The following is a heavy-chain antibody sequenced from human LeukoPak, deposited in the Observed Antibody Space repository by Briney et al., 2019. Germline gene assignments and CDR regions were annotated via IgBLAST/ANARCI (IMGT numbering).Heavy chain of an antibody. D-gene: IGHD2-15*01. Sequence: GGSLRLSCAASGFSFSTYAMHWVRQAPGKGLEWVAVISYDGSDKYYADSVKGRFTISRDNSKNTLYLQMNSLRDEDTGVYYCARGPGYCRGGKCYGYFDNWGQGTLVTVSS. J-gene: IGHJ4*02. CDR1: GFSFSTYA. V-gene: IGHV3-30-3*01. CDR2: ISYDGSDK. CDR3: ARGPGYCRGGKCYGYFDN.